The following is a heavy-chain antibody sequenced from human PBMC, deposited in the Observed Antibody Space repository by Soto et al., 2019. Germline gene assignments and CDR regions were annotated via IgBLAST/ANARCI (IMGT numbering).Heavy chain of an antibody. J-gene: IGHJ6*02. Sequence: EVQLVESGGGLIQPGGYLRLSCAASGFTVRSNYMSWVRQAPGKGLEWVSVIYSGGITYYADSVKGRFTISRDNSKNTLYLQMNSLRAEDTAVYYCARTRYYYGMDVWGQGTTVTVSS. V-gene: IGHV3-53*01. CDR2: IYSGGIT. CDR1: GFTVRSNY. CDR3: ARTRYYYGMDV.